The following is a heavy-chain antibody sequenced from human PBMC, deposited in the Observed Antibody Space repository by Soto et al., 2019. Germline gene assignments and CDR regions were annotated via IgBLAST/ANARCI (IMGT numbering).Heavy chain of an antibody. D-gene: IGHD3-22*01. CDR3: ARLGYDSSGYYVYYYGMDV. J-gene: IGHJ6*02. CDR1: GYSFTSYW. V-gene: IGHV5-51*01. Sequence: PGESLKISCKGSGYSFTSYWIGWVRQMPGKGLEWMGIIYPGDPDTRYSPSFQGQVTISADKSISTAYLQWSSLKASDTAMYYCARLGYDSSGYYVYYYGMDVWGQGTTVTVSS. CDR2: IYPGDPDT.